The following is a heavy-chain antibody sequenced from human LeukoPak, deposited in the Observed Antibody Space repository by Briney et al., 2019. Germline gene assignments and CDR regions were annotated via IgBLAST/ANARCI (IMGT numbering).Heavy chain of an antibody. V-gene: IGHV4-59*01. D-gene: IGHD6-19*01. Sequence: SETLSLTCTVSGGSISSYYWSWIRQPPGKGLEWIGYIYYSGSTNYNPSLKSRVTISVDTSKNQFSLKLSSVTAADTAVYYCARIKSSGWYYDYWGQGTLVTVSS. J-gene: IGHJ4*02. CDR3: ARIKSSGWYYDY. CDR1: GGSISSYY. CDR2: IYYSGST.